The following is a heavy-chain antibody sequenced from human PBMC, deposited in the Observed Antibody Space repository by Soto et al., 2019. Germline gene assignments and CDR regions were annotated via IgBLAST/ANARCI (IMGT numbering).Heavy chain of an antibody. CDR3: ARSRDGYSFYFYYGMDG. V-gene: IGHV3-30*03. D-gene: IGHD4-4*01. CDR2: ILHDGSAE. CDR1: GFTFTSYG. Sequence: GGSLRLSCAASGFTFTSYGMHWVRQAPGKGLEWMALILHDGSAEYYADSVKGRFTISRDNSKNTLYLQMNSLRPEDTAVYYCARSRDGYSFYFYYGMDGWGQGTTVTVSS. J-gene: IGHJ6*02.